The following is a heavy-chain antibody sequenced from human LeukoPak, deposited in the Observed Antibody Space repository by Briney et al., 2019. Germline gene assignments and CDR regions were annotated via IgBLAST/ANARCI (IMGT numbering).Heavy chain of an antibody. CDR2: IYYSGNT. J-gene: IGHJ4*02. D-gene: IGHD3-10*01. CDR3: ARVGSGGYLDY. Sequence: SETLSLTCTVSVGSISSYYWSWIRQPPGKGLDWIGYIYYSGNTNYRPSVKSRVTMSVDTSKNQFSLKLTSVAAADTAVYHCARVGSGGYLDYWGPGTLVTVSS. V-gene: IGHV4-59*01. CDR1: VGSISSYY.